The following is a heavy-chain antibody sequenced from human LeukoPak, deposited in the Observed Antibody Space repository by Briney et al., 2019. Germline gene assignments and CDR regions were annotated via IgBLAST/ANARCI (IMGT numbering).Heavy chain of an antibody. J-gene: IGHJ4*02. CDR2: IYYTGAT. D-gene: IGHD6-19*01. CDR1: GGSISSYY. V-gene: IGHV4-59*08. Sequence: SETLSLTCTVSGGSISSYYWTWIRQPPGKGLEWIGCIYYTGATSYNPSLKSRVTISVDTSKNQFSLKVTSVTTADTAVYYCAKYGGSGWVIDNWGQGTLVTVSS. CDR3: AKYGGSGWVIDN.